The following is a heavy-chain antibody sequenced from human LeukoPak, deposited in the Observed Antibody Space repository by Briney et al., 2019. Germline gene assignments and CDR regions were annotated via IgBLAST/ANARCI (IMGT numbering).Heavy chain of an antibody. CDR1: GFTFSSYW. Sequence: GGSLRLSCAASGFTFSSYWMSWVRQAPGKGLEWVANIKQDGSEKYYVDSVKGRFTISRDNAKNSLYLQMNSLRAEDTAVYYCARDLEVPALFYYYYGMDVWGQGTTVTVSS. V-gene: IGHV3-7*01. D-gene: IGHD2-2*01. CDR3: ARDLEVPALFYYYYGMDV. CDR2: IKQDGSEK. J-gene: IGHJ6*02.